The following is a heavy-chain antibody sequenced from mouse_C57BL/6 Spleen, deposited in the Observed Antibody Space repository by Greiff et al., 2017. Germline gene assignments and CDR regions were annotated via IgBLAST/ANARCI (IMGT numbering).Heavy chain of an antibody. CDR3: ARSGDGYYGRSYAMDD. V-gene: IGHV1-18*01. Sequence: VQLQQSGPELVKPGASVKIPCKASGYTFTDYNMAWVQQSHGKSLEWIGDINPNSGGTNYNQKFKGKATFTVDKSSSTANMELRSLTSEDTAVYDCARSGDGYYGRSYAMDDWGQGTSVTVSS. J-gene: IGHJ4*01. D-gene: IGHD2-3*01. CDR2: INPNSGGT. CDR1: GYTFTDYN.